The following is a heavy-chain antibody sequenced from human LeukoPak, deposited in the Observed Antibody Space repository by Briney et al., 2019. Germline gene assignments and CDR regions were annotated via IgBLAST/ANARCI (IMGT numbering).Heavy chain of an antibody. Sequence: GSVKVSCKVSGYTLTELSMHWVRQAPGHGLGWMGCISAYNGNTNYAQKLQGRVTMTTDTSTSTAYMELRSLRSDDTAVYYCARGRDIVATNDVFDIWGQGTMVTVSS. D-gene: IGHD5-12*01. CDR1: GYTLTELS. V-gene: IGHV1-18*01. CDR3: ARGRDIVATNDVFDI. CDR2: ISAYNGNT. J-gene: IGHJ3*02.